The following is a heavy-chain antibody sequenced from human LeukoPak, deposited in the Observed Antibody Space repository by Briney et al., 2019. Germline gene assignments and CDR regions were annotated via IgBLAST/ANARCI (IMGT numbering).Heavy chain of an antibody. CDR2: ISGDGGST. CDR1: GFTFDDYA. CDR3: AKVDSGSYFLGVDY. J-gene: IGHJ4*02. D-gene: IGHD1-26*01. Sequence: GGSLRLSCAASGFTFDDYAMHWVRQAPGKGLEWVSLISGDGGSTYYADSVKGRFTISRDNSKNSPYLQMNSLRTEDTALYYCAKVDSGSYFLGVDYWGQGTLVTVSS. V-gene: IGHV3-43*02.